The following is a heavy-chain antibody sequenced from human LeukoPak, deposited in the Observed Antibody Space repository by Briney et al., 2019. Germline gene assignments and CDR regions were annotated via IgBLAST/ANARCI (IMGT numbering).Heavy chain of an antibody. D-gene: IGHD5-24*01. CDR1: GFTFSGSA. J-gene: IGHJ3*02. CDR3: ARAGEMATITAAFDI. V-gene: IGHV3-73*01. CDR2: IRSKANSYAT. Sequence: GGSLRLSCAASGFTFSGSAMHWVRQASGKGLEWVGRIRSKANSYATAYAASVKGRFTISRDDSKNTAYLQMNSLKTEDTAVYYCARAGEMATITAAFDIWGQGTMVTVSS.